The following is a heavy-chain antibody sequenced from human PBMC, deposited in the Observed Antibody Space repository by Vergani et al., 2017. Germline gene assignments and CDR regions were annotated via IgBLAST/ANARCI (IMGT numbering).Heavy chain of an antibody. Sequence: QVQLQQWGAGLLKPSETLSLTCAVYGGSFSGYYWSWIRQPPGKGLEWIGEINHSGSTNYNPSLKIRVTISVDTSKNQFSLKLSSVTAAETAVYYCARVPPWDSGYDLDAFDVWGQGTMVTVSS. CDR3: ARVPPWDSGYDLDAFDV. J-gene: IGHJ3*01. V-gene: IGHV4-34*01. D-gene: IGHD5-12*01. CDR2: INHSGST. CDR1: GGSFSGYY.